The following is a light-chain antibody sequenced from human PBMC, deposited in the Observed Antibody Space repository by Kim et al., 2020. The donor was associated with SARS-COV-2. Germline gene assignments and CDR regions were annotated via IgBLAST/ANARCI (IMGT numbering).Light chain of an antibody. CDR1: QNIHIW. CDR2: KAS. V-gene: IGKV1-5*03. J-gene: IGKJ1*01. Sequence: DIQMTQSPSTLSASVGDRVTISCRASQNIHIWLAWFQQKPGKAPRVLMYKASTLESGIPSRFSGSGSGTEFTLTINSLQPDDSATYSCQQYDVHPETFGHGTKVDIK. CDR3: QQYDVHPET.